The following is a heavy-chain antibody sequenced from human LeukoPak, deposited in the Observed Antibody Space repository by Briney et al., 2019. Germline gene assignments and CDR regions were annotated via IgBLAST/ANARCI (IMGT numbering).Heavy chain of an antibody. Sequence: GGSLRHSHAASGFIYSSYSMRCARHARGRRVECVSAIGVSGGKTYYADSVQGRFPISRDNSTNTLYLQMNSLRAEDTAIYYCAIPQWELLNWGQGTLVTVS. V-gene: IGHV3-23*01. CDR3: AIPQWELLN. D-gene: IGHD1-26*01. CDR1: GFIYSSYS. CDR2: IGVSGGKT. J-gene: IGHJ4*02.